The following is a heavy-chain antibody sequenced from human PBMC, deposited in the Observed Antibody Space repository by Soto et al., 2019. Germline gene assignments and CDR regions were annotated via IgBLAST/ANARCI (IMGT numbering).Heavy chain of an antibody. Sequence: QVQLQQWGAGLLKPSETLSLTCAVYGGSFSGYYWTWIRQPPGTGLEWIGEINHSGSTNYNPSLKRRVATSVDTSTNQFSPKITSVTAADSAVYYCARAKITALLDYWGQGTLVTVSS. J-gene: IGHJ4*02. D-gene: IGHD3-10*01. CDR2: INHSGST. V-gene: IGHV4-34*01. CDR1: GGSFSGYY. CDR3: ARAKITALLDY.